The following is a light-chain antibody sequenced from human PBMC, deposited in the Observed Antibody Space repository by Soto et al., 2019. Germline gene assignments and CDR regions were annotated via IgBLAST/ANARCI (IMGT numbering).Light chain of an antibody. CDR1: SSNIGAGYN. V-gene: IGLV1-40*01. J-gene: IGLJ2*01. CDR2: GNN. CDR3: QSFDSSLSASV. Sequence: QLVLTQPPSVSGAPGQRVTISCTGSSSNIGAGYNVHWYQQLPGTAPKLLIYGNNNRPSGVPDRFSGSKSGTSASLVITGLQAEDEADYYCQSFDSSLSASVLGGGTQLTVL.